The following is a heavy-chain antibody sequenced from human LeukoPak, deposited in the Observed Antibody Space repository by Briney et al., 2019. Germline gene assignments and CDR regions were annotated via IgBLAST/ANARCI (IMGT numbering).Heavy chain of an antibody. CDR2: IYHSGST. D-gene: IGHD4-17*01. CDR3: ARNTTVTDWYFDL. J-gene: IGHJ2*01. CDR1: GGAISSSSHY. Sequence: SETLSLTCTVSGGAISSSSHYWGWIRQSPGKGLEWIGSIYHSGSTVYNPSLKSRVAISVDTSRNQFSLKLSSVTASDTAVYYCARNTTVTDWYFDLWGRGTLVTASS. V-gene: IGHV4-39*01.